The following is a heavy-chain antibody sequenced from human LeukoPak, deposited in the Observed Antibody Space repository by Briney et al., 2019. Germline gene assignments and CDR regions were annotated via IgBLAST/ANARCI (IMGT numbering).Heavy chain of an antibody. CDR3: ARDMVRGVSGNFDY. D-gene: IGHD3-10*01. Sequence: GGSLRLSCAASGFTFSSYGMHWVRQAPGKGLEWVAFIRYDGSNKYYADSVKGRFTISRDNSKNTLYLQMNSLRAEDTAVYYCARDMVRGVSGNFDYWGQGTLVTVSS. CDR2: IRYDGSNK. CDR1: GFTFSSYG. V-gene: IGHV3-30*02. J-gene: IGHJ4*02.